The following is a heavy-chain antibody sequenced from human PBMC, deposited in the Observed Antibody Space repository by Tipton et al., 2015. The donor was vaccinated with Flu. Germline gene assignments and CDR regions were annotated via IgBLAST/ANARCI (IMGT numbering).Heavy chain of an antibody. Sequence: TLSLTCTVSGGSISSYYWSWIRQPPGKGLEWIGYIYYSGSTNYNPSLKSRVTISVGTSKNQFSLKLSSVTAADTAVYYCARAGYTPADAFDIWGQGTMVTVSS. J-gene: IGHJ3*02. CDR3: ARAGYTPADAFDI. CDR2: IYYSGST. CDR1: GGSISSYY. V-gene: IGHV4-59*01. D-gene: IGHD5-12*01.